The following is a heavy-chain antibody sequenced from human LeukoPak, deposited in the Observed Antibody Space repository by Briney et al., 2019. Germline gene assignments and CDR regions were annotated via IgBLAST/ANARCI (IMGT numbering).Heavy chain of an antibody. V-gene: IGHV4-39*01. Sequence: NPSETLSLTCTVSGGSISSSSYYWGWIRPPPGKGLEWIGSIYYSGSTYYNPSLKSRVTISVDTSKTQFSLKLSSVTAADTAVYYCARRGYSYGRTPFDYWGQGTLVTVSS. CDR3: ARRGYSYGRTPFDY. D-gene: IGHD5-18*01. CDR1: GGSISSSSYY. J-gene: IGHJ4*02. CDR2: IYYSGST.